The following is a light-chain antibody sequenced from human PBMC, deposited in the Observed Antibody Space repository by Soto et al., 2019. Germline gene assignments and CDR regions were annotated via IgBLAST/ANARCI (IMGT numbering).Light chain of an antibody. CDR2: RAS. V-gene: IGKV3-15*01. Sequence: IVMTQSPATLSVSPGESATLSSIASQNINSNLAWYQQKPGQAPRLLIYRASTMATGIPARFSGSGSGTEFTLTISSLQSEDFAVYYCQQYHDWPPYTFGQGTKVDIK. CDR1: QNINSN. J-gene: IGKJ2*01. CDR3: QQYHDWPPYT.